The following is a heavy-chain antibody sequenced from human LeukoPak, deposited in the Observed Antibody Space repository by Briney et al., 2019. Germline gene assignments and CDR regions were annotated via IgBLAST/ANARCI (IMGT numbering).Heavy chain of an antibody. CDR1: GGSFSGYY. CDR3: ARHHGYYDILTGYRAGHWFDP. Sequence: KPSETLSLTCAVYGGSFSGYYWSWIRQPPGKGLEWIGEINHSRSTNYNPSLKSRVTISVDTSKNQFSLKLSSVTAADTAVYYCARHHGYYDILTGYRAGHWFDPWGQGTLVTVSS. D-gene: IGHD3-9*01. CDR2: INHSRST. J-gene: IGHJ5*02. V-gene: IGHV4-34*01.